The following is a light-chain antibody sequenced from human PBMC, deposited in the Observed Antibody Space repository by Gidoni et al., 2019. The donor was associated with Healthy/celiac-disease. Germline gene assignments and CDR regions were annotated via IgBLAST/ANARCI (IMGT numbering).Light chain of an antibody. CDR1: QSVSSN. CDR3: QQYNNWPPGRT. V-gene: IGKV3-15*01. CDR2: GAS. Sequence: EIVMTQSPATLSVSPGERATLSCRASQSVSSNLAWYQQKPGQAPRLLIYGASTRATGIPARFSGSGSGTGFALTISSLQSEDFAVYYCQQYNNWPPGRTFGQGTKVEIK. J-gene: IGKJ1*01.